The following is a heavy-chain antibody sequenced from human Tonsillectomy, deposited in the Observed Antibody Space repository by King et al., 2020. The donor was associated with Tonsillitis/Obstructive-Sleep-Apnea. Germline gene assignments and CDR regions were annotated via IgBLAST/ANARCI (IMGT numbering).Heavy chain of an antibody. CDR3: AKAMVQGIIITIFDY. CDR2: ISGGGGST. CDR1: GITFSSYA. J-gene: IGHJ4*02. D-gene: IGHD3-10*01. V-gene: IGHV3-23*04. Sequence: VQLVESGGGLVQPGGSLRLSCAASGITFSSYAMSWVRQAPGKGLEWVSTISGGGGSTYYADSVKGRFTISRVNSKNTLYLQMNSLRAEDTAVYYCAKAMVQGIIITIFDYWGQGTLVTVSS.